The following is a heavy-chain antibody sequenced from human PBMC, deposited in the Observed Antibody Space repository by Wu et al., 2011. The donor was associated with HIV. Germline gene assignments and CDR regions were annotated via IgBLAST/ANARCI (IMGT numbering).Heavy chain of an antibody. Sequence: QVQLVQSGAEVKEPGSSVKVSCKASGGTFSSYGISWVRQAPGQGLEWMGGIIPIFGTANYAQKFQGRVTITTDESTSTAYMELSSLRSEDTAVYYCARGIPYYYDSSWLFVDPLLLSTTWGQGTLVTVSS. CDR2: IIPIFGTA. CDR1: GGTFSSYG. V-gene: IGHV1-69*05. J-gene: IGHJ5*02. D-gene: IGHD3-22*01. CDR3: ARGIPYYYDSSWLFVDPLLLSTT.